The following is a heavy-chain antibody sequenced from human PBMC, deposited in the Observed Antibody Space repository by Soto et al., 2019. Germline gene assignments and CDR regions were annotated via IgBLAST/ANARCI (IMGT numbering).Heavy chain of an antibody. CDR2: INAGNGNT. D-gene: IGHD2-15*01. CDR1: GYTFTSYA. J-gene: IGHJ6*02. V-gene: IGHV1-3*01. CDR3: ARASAAASFYYYYGMDV. Sequence: ASVKVSCKASGYTFTSYAMHWVRQAPGQRLEWMGWINAGNGNTKYSQKFQGRVTITRDTSASTAYMELSSLRSEDTAVYYCARASAAASFYYYYGMDVWGQGTTVTVSS.